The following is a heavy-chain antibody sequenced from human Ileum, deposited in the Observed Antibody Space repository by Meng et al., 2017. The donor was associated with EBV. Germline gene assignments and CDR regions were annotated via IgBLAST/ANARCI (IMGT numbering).Heavy chain of an antibody. CDR3: AMGPDYAKTGY. V-gene: IGHV4-39*01. CDR2: VCYTAYT. J-gene: IGHJ4*02. CDR1: CGSISSSNYC. D-gene: IGHD4-17*01. Sequence: LQESATGSVMPSASRALTCSVSCGSISSSNYCWCWIRQPPGKGMGWIQIVCYTAYTNCNPSLKSRVTISADKSKNQFSLRLNSLTAADTAVYYCAMGPDYAKTGYWGQGTLVTVSS.